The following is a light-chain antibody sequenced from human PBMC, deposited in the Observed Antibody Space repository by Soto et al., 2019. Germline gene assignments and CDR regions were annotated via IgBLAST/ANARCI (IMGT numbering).Light chain of an antibody. CDR1: QTVSSSY. V-gene: IGKV3-20*01. CDR3: QHYGSSPPWT. Sequence: EIVLTQSPGTLSLPPGERATLSCRASQTVSSSYLAWYRQKPGQAPRLLIYVASSRATGIPDRFSGSGSGTAFTLTIIRLEPEDFALYYCQHYGSSPPWTFGQGTKVDI. J-gene: IGKJ1*01. CDR2: VAS.